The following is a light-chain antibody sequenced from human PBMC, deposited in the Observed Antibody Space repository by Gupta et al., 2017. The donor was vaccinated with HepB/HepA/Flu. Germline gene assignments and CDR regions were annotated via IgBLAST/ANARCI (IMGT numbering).Light chain of an antibody. CDR1: SLRSYY. V-gene: IGLV3-19*01. CDR2: AKN. J-gene: IGLJ1*01. Sequence: SSELTQDPAVSVALVQTVRITCQGDSLRSYYASWYQQKPGQAPVLVIYAKNNRPSGIPDRFSGSSSENTASLTITGAQAEDEADYYCDSRDSSANRYVLRTGTKVTVL. CDR3: DSRDSSANRYV.